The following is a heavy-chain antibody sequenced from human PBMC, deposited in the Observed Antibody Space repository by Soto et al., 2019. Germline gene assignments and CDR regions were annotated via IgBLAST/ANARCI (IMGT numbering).Heavy chain of an antibody. CDR3: VRQGIGDLRGLVDV. CDR2: IYHTGDT. Sequence: QVQLQQSGPGLVKPSATLSLTCTVSSGPSRSHNWGWIRQPPGGGLEWIGYIYHTGDTSYNPSLSSRVTLSADTSTDHISLTLRSVTAAETAVYYCVRQGIGDLRGLVDVWGQGTRVSVSS. CDR1: SGPSRSHN. V-gene: IGHV4-59*08. D-gene: IGHD3-10*01. J-gene: IGHJ6*02.